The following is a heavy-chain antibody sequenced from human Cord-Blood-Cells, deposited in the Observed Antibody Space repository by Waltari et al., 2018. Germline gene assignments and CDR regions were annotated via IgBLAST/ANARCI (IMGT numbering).Heavy chain of an antibody. CDR3: ARGPIFGVVINWFDP. CDR1: GGSFSGYH. V-gene: IGHV4-34*01. J-gene: IGHJ5*02. Sequence: QVQLQQWGAGLLKPSETLSLTCAVYGGSFSGYHWSWIRQPPGKGLEWIGEINHSGSTNYNPSLKSRVTISVDTSKNQFSLKLSSVTAADTAVYYCARGPIFGVVINWFDPWGQGTLVTVSS. D-gene: IGHD3-3*01. CDR2: INHSGST.